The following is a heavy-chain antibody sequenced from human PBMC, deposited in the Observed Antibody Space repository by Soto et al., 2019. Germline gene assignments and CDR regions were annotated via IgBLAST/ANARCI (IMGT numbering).Heavy chain of an antibody. D-gene: IGHD2-2*01. J-gene: IGHJ4*02. CDR3: AREGAPAAKMFDY. CDR2: INPNGDWT. V-gene: IGHV1-46*01. Sequence: QVQMVQSGAEVKMPGASVRISCKTYGYTVTSYYMHWVRQAPGQGLEWMGLINPNGDWTGYAQKFQGRLTVTRDTSTTTRYMELSSLRSEDTAVYYCAREGAPAAKMFDYWGQGTLVTVSS. CDR1: GYTVTSYY.